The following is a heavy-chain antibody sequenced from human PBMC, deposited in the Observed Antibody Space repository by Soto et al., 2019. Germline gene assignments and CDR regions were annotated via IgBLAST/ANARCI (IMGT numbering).Heavy chain of an antibody. CDR1: GYTFTSYY. CDR2: ISPSGGST. CDR3: ARCGVIRDYDFWSGYPPIDYYYYYGMDV. J-gene: IGHJ6*02. V-gene: IGHV1-46*01. Sequence: GASVKVSCKASGYTFTSYYMHWVRQAPGQGLEWMGIISPSGGSTSYAQKFQGRVTMTRDTSTSTVYMELSSLRSEDTAVYYCARCGVIRDYDFWSGYPPIDYYYYYGMDVWGQGTTVTVSS. D-gene: IGHD3-3*01.